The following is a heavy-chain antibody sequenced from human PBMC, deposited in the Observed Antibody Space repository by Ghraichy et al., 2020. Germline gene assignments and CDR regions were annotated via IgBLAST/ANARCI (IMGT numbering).Heavy chain of an antibody. J-gene: IGHJ6*02. CDR1: GLIISDHH. CDR3: LRWFYGMDV. D-gene: IGHD4-23*01. V-gene: IGHV3-72*01. CDR2: TKNKGNNYAT. Sequence: GGSLRLSCAASGLIISDHHMDWVRQAPGKGLEWVGRTKNKGNNYATEYAASVKGRFTISRDDSKSSLYLQMNSLKIEDTAVYYFLRWFYGMDVWGQGTTVPGSS.